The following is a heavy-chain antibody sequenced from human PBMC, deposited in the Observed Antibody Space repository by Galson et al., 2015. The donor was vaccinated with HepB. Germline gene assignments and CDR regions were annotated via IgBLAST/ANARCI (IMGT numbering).Heavy chain of an antibody. D-gene: IGHD7-27*01. CDR2: FKSETVGGTI. J-gene: IGHJ4*02. CDR3: NTGPKHWAVVTY. Sequence: SLRLSCADSGFNIRSSWLSWIRQAPGKGLEWVGHFKSETVGGTIDYAASVKGRFTISRDDSKNTLYLQMNSLKTEDTAIYYCNTGPKHWAVVTYWGQGTLVTVSS. V-gene: IGHV3-15*01. CDR1: GFNIRSSW.